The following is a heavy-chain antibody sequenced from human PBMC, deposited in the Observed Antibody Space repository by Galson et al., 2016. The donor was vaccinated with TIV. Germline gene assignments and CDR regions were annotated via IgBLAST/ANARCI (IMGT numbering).Heavy chain of an antibody. V-gene: IGHV4-31*03. Sequence: TLSLTCTVSGGSIRSSAYYWGWIRQCPGRGLEWIGYVYHSGNTHYNPSLNSRVTISVDSSNNRFSLKLSSVTAADTAVYYCARGITTLAIRNTFDLWGQGTMVTVSA. D-gene: IGHD3-3*01. CDR2: VYHSGNT. CDR1: GGSIRSSAYY. J-gene: IGHJ3*01. CDR3: ARGITTLAIRNTFDL.